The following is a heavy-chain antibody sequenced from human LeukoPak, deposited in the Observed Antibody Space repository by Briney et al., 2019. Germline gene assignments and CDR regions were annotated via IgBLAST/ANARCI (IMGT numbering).Heavy chain of an antibody. CDR3: ARGSGSYPPYYYYYMDV. CDR2: ISYDGSNK. J-gene: IGHJ6*03. CDR1: GFTFSSYA. D-gene: IGHD1-26*01. Sequence: GGSLRLSCAASGFTFSSYAMHWVRQAPGKGLEWVAVISYDGSNKYYADSVKGRFTISRDNSKNTLYLRMNSLRAEDTAVYYCARGSGSYPPYYYYYMDVWGKGTTVTVSS. V-gene: IGHV3-30-3*01.